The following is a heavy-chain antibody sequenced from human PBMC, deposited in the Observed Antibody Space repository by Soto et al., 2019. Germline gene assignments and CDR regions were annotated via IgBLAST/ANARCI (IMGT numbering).Heavy chain of an antibody. Sequence: QVQLVQSGAEVKKPGSSVKVSCKASGGTFSSYAISWVRQAPGQGLEWMGGIIPIFGTANYAQKFQGRVTITADDSTITALMEPICLRCDDSVLSYCASHPAGRCYYYVMDVWGQGTTVTVSS. V-gene: IGHV1-69*12. D-gene: IGHD1-26*01. CDR1: GGTFSSYA. CDR3: ASHPAGRCYYYVMDV. CDR2: IIPIFGTA. J-gene: IGHJ6*02.